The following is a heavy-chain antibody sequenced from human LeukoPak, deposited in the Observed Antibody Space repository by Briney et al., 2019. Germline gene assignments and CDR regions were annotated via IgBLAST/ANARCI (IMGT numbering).Heavy chain of an antibody. CDR1: GFTFSSYA. CDR3: AKVIHYYGSGSYDAFDI. D-gene: IGHD3-10*01. CDR2: ISGSGGST. J-gene: IGHJ3*02. Sequence: PGGSLRLSCAASGFTFSSYAMSWVRQAPGKGLEWVSAISGSGGSTYYADSVKGRCTISRDNSKNTLYLQMNSLRAEDTAVYYCAKVIHYYGSGSYDAFDIWGQGTMVTVSS. V-gene: IGHV3-23*01.